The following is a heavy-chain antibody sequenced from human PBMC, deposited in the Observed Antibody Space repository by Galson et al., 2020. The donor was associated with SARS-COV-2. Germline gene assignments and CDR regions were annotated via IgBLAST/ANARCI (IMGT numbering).Heavy chain of an antibody. D-gene: IGHD4-17*01. Sequence: ASVKVSCKVSGYTLTELSMHWVRQAPGKGLEWMGGFDPEDGETIYAQKFQGRVTMTEDTSTDTAYMELSSLRSEDTAVYYCATGPQSHGDPAHWFDPWGQGTLVTVSS. J-gene: IGHJ5*02. CDR2: FDPEDGET. CDR3: ATGPQSHGDPAHWFDP. CDR1: GYTLTELS. V-gene: IGHV1-24*01.